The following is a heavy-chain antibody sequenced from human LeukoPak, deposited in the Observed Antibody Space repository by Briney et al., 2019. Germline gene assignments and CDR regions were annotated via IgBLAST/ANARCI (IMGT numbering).Heavy chain of an antibody. D-gene: IGHD3-3*01. V-gene: IGHV4-39*01. Sequence: SETLSLTCTVSGGSISSSSYYWGWIRQPPGKGLEWIGSICYSGSTYYNPSLKSRVTISVDTSKNQFSLKLSSVTAADTAVYYCARALFDYYYYCMDVWGKGTTVTVSS. CDR3: ARALFDYYYYCMDV. CDR2: ICYSGST. CDR1: GGSISSSSYY. J-gene: IGHJ6*03.